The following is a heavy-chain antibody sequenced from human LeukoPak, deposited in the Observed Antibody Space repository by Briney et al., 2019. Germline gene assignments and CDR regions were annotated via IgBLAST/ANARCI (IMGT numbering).Heavy chain of an antibody. V-gene: IGHV3-66*01. CDR1: GLTVSSNY. D-gene: IGHD3-10*01. CDR3: ARGGWLGSNYHPIDY. Sequence: GGSLRLSCAASGLTVSSNYMNRVRQAPGKGLEWVSVIFAADNTDYADSVKGRFIISRDNSKNTLYLQMNSLRAEDTAVYYCARGGWLGSNYHPIDYWGQGTLVTVSS. CDR2: IFAADNT. J-gene: IGHJ4*02.